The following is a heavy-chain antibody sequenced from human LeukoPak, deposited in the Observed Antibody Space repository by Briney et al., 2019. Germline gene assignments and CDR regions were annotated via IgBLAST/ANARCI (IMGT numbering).Heavy chain of an antibody. V-gene: IGHV4-59*08. CDR2: IYYTGST. D-gene: IGHD3-22*01. Sequence: SETLSLTCTVSGASIRSSYWSWLRQPPGKGLEWIGYIYYTGSTNSNPSLKSRVTVSVDTSKNQFSLKLSSMTAADTAVYYCARLDRSGYEMGGTWFDPWGQGTPVTVSS. CDR1: GASIRSSY. CDR3: ARLDRSGYEMGGTWFDP. J-gene: IGHJ5*02.